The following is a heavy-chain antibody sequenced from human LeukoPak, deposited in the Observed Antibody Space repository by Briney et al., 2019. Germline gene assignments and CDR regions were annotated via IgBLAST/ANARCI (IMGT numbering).Heavy chain of an antibody. V-gene: IGHV4-4*02. CDR1: GGSISSSNW. J-gene: IGHJ5*02. Sequence: SGTLSLTCAVSGGSISSSNWWSWVRQPPGKGLEWIGEIYHSGSTNYNPSLKSRVTISVDKSKKQFSLKLISVTAADTAVYYCARGHNYDILTGPNWFDPWGQGTLVTVSS. D-gene: IGHD3-9*01. CDR2: IYHSGST. CDR3: ARGHNYDILTGPNWFDP.